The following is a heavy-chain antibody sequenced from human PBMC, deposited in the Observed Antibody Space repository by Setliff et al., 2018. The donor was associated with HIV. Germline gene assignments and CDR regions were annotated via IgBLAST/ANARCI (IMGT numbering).Heavy chain of an antibody. CDR1: GHTFANSY. J-gene: IGHJ6*02. CDR3: ARDSGDDYSDYYYYGMDV. D-gene: IGHD4-4*01. Sequence: ASVKVSCKASGHTFANSYLHWVRQAPGQGLEWMGWISDYNSNTEYAQKFQGRVTFTWDTSASTAYTELSSLRSEDTALYYCARDSGDDYSDYYYYGMDVWGQGTTVTVSS. CDR2: ISDYNSNT. V-gene: IGHV1-3*01.